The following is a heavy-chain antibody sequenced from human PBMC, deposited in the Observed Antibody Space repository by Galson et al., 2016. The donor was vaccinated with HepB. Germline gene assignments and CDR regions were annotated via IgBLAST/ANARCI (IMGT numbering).Heavy chain of an antibody. CDR2: IYPGDSDT. V-gene: IGHV5-51*01. J-gene: IGHJ3*02. Sequence: QSGAEVKEPGESLKISCKGSGYRFTSQWVGWVRQMPGKGLEWMGIIYPGDSDTRYSPSFQGQVTISVDKSISTAYLQWASLKASDAAMYFCASSRIVGATGGAFDSWGPGTRVTVSP. CDR3: ASSRIVGATGGAFDS. D-gene: IGHD1-26*01. CDR1: GYRFTSQW.